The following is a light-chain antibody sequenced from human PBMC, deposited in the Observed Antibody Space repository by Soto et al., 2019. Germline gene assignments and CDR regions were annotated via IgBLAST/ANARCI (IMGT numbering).Light chain of an antibody. CDR2: GAS. J-gene: IGKJ1*01. Sequence: DIVLTQSPATLSVAPGERATLSCRASQSVGSNLAWYQQKPGQAPRLLIYGASTRATGVPARFSGSGSGTEFTLTISSLQSEDFAVYYCQQYKNWRTFGQGTKVEIK. V-gene: IGKV3-15*01. CDR1: QSVGSN. CDR3: QQYKNWRT.